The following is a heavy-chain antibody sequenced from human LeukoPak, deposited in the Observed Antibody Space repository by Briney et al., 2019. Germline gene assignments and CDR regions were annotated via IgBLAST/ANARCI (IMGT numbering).Heavy chain of an antibody. V-gene: IGHV6-1*01. CDR3: VREGWNYGPYYYYYYMDV. J-gene: IGHJ6*03. CDR2: TYYRSKWYN. CDR1: GDSVSSNSTA. D-gene: IGHD1-7*01. Sequence: SQTLSLTCAISGDSVSSNSTAWNWLRQSPSRGLEWLGRTYYRSKWYNDYAVSVKSRITINPDTSRNQFSLQLNSVTPEDTAVYYCVREGWNYGPYYYYYYMDVWGKGTTVTVSS.